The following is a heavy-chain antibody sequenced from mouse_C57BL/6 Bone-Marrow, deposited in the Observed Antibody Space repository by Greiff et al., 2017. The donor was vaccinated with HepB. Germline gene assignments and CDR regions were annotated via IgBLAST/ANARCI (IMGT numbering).Heavy chain of an antibody. CDR1: GFTFSSYA. CDR3: AREDTTVYWYFDV. Sequence: EVQLVESGGGLVKPGGSLKLSCAASGFTFSSYAMSWVRQTPEKRLEWVATISDGGSYTYYPDNVKGRFTISRDNAKNNLYLQMSHLKSEDTAMYYCAREDTTVYWYFDVWGTGTTVTVSS. V-gene: IGHV5-4*01. D-gene: IGHD1-1*01. J-gene: IGHJ1*03. CDR2: ISDGGSYT.